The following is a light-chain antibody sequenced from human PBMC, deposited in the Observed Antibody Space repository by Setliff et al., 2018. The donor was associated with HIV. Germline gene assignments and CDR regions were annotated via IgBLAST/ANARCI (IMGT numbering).Light chain of an antibody. V-gene: IGLV2-14*03. Sequence: QSALTQPASVSGSPGQSITISCTGTSSDVGDYNYVSWYQQHPGKAPKLMIYDVSNGPSGVSNRFSGSKSGNTASLTISGLQAEDEAYYYCSSYTSSNTYVFGTGTKVTVL. J-gene: IGLJ1*01. CDR2: DVS. CDR3: SSYTSSNTYV. CDR1: SSDVGDYNY.